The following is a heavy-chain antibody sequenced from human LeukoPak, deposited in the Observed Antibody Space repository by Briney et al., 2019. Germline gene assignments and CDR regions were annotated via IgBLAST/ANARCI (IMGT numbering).Heavy chain of an antibody. CDR3: AAGRPRNSTRLDDGYDM. D-gene: IGHD1-1*01. CDR1: GGSFSGYY. J-gene: IGHJ3*02. Sequence: SETLSLTCAVYGGSFSGYYWSWIRQPPGKGLEWIGEINHSGSTNYNPSLKSRVTISLDKSKNQFSLTLRSVTAADTAVYFCAAGRPRNSTRLDDGYDMWGQGTMVTVSS. V-gene: IGHV4-34*01. CDR2: INHSGST.